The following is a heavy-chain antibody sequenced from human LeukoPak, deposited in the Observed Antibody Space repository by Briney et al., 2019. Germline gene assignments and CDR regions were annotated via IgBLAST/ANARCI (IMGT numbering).Heavy chain of an antibody. CDR2: IYYSGST. CDR3: ARVYNRFDP. V-gene: IGHV4-39*07. CDR1: GGSISSSSYY. Sequence: SETLSLTCTVSGGSISSSSYYWGWIRQPPGKGLEWIGSIYYSGSTYYNPSLKSRVTISVDTSKNQFSLKLSSVTAADTAVYYCARVYNRFDPWGQGTLVTVSS. J-gene: IGHJ5*02.